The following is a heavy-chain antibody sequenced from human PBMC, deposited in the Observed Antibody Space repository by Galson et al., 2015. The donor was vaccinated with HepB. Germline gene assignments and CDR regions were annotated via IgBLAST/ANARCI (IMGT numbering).Heavy chain of an antibody. CDR2: TYYRSKWYN. CDR3: SRGNYGSGGVPY. J-gene: IGHJ4*02. V-gene: IGHV6-1*01. Sequence: CAISGDSVSSTSSTWVWVRQSPSRGLEWLGRTYYRSKWYNEYAVSVKGRITINPDTSKNQFSLELNSVTPEDTAVYYCSRGNYGSGGVPYWGQGALVTVSS. CDR1: GDSVSSTSST. D-gene: IGHD6-25*01.